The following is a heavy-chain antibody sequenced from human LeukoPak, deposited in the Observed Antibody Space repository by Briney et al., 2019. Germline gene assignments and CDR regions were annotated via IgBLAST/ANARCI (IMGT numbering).Heavy chain of an antibody. Sequence: PSETLSLTCTVSGGSISSYYWSWIRQPPGKGLEWIGYIYYSGSTNYNPSLKSRVTISVDTSKNQFSLKLSSVTAAGTAVYYCARGVAAAYWFDPWGQGTLVTVSS. CDR1: GGSISSYY. CDR2: IYYSGST. V-gene: IGHV4-59*01. D-gene: IGHD6-13*01. J-gene: IGHJ5*02. CDR3: ARGVAAAYWFDP.